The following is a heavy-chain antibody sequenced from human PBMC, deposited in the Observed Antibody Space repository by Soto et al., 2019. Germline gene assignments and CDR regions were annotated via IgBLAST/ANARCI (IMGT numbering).Heavy chain of an antibody. J-gene: IGHJ3*02. V-gene: IGHV4-39*07. D-gene: IGHD3-3*01. CDR1: GGSISSSSYY. CDR3: ARGGLITIFGVTDAFDI. CDR2: IYYSGST. Sequence: PSETLSLTCTVSGGSISSSSYYWGWIRRPQGKVLELIWDIYYSGSTYYNPFLKSRVTISVDTSNNQFSLKLSFLTAADTVVYYCARGGLITIFGVTDAFDIWGQGTMVTVSS.